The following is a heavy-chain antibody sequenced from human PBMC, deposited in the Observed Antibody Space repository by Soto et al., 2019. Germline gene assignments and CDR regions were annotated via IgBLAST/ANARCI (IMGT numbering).Heavy chain of an antibody. CDR2: IYYSGNT. J-gene: IGHJ3*02. V-gene: IGHV4-31*02. D-gene: IGHD1-1*01. Sequence: QVRLQEWGPGLVKPSQTLSLKCSVSGGSITTGGRYWSWIRQLPGKGLEWIGDIYYSGNTYYNESLKSRVTISVEAAKTQFSLKLSSVTAADTAVYYCAQALVFTGGDGFDIWGQGRLVTVSS. CDR1: GGSITTGGRY. CDR3: AQALVFTGGDGFDI.